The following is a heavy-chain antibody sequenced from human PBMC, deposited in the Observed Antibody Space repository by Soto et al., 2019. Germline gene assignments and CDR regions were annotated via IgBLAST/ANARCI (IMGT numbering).Heavy chain of an antibody. Sequence: GGSLRLSCAASGFTFSSYGMHWVRQVPGKGLEWVAVLWYGGIDKYYADSVKGRFTISRDISKNVLYLDMNSLRAEDTAIYYCAKFGGAQCSTTNCWYLDYWGPGTLVTVSS. V-gene: IGHV3-33*06. CDR3: AKFGGAQCSTTNCWYLDY. CDR1: GFTFSSYG. J-gene: IGHJ4*02. CDR2: LWYGGIDK. D-gene: IGHD2-2*01.